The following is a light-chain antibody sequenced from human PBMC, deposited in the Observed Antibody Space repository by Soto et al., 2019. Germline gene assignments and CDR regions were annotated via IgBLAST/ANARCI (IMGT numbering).Light chain of an antibody. CDR2: GAS. V-gene: IGKV3-15*01. CDR3: QQYNNWPPIT. J-gene: IGKJ5*01. CDR1: QSVSSN. Sequence: EIVMTHSPATLSVSPLLRATLCWMASQSVSSNLAWYQQKPGQAPRLLIYGASTRATGIPARFSGSGSGTEFTLTISSLQSEDFAVYYCQQYNNWPPITFGQGTRLEIK.